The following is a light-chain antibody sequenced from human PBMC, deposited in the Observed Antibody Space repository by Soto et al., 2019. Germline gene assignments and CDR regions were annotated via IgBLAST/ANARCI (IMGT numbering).Light chain of an antibody. CDR2: DDS. CDR3: QQYGSSGT. V-gene: IGKV1-5*01. J-gene: IGKJ1*01. Sequence: DIQMTQSPSTLSASVGDRVTITCRASQNINIWLAWYQQKPGKAPKLLIFDDSSLESGVPSRFSGSGSGTEFTLTISRLEPEDFAVYYCQQYGSSGTFGQGTKVDIK. CDR1: QNINIW.